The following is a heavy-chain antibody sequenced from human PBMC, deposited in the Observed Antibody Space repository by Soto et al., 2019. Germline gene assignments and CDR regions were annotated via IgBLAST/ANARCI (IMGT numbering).Heavy chain of an antibody. CDR1: GYTFSSYY. J-gene: IGHJ3*02. CDR2: INPSSGST. Sequence: ASVKVSCKASGYTFSSYYIHWVRQAPGQGLEWMGMINPSSGSTRYAQKFQGRVTMTRDTSTSTVYMELSSLRSEETAVYYWARVELVWSNKDLDIWGQGTMVTGSS. V-gene: IGHV1-46*01. D-gene: IGHD3-3*01. CDR3: ARVELVWSNKDLDI.